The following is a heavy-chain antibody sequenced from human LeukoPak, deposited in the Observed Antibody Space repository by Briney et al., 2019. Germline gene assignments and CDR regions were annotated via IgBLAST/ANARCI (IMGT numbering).Heavy chain of an antibody. D-gene: IGHD6-6*01. CDR1: GFTVSSNY. J-gene: IGHJ4*02. V-gene: IGHV3-53*01. Sequence: GSLGLSCAASGFTVSSNYMSWVRQAPGKGLEWVSVIYSGGSTYYADSVKGRFTISRDNSKNTLYLQMNSLRAEDTAVYYCARGSGSSSDYWGQGTLVTVSS. CDR2: IYSGGST. CDR3: ARGSGSSSDY.